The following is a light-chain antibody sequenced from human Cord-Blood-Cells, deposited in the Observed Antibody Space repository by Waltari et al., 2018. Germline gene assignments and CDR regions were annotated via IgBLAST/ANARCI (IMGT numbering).Light chain of an antibody. Sequence: DIQMTQSPSSLSASVGDRVTITCQASQDISNYLNWYQQTPGKAPKLLIYDASNLETGVPSRYSRSRSGTDFTFTISSLQPEDSATYYCQQYDNLPPLTFGGGTKVEIK. V-gene: IGKV1-33*01. J-gene: IGKJ4*01. CDR3: QQYDNLPPLT. CDR1: QDISNY. CDR2: DAS.